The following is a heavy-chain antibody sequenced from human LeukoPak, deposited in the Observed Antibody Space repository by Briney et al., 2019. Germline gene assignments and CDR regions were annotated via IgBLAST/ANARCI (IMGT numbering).Heavy chain of an antibody. CDR1: GYTLTGYY. J-gene: IGHJ5*02. V-gene: IGHV1-2*06. CDR3: AREGGGVYRAGNGFDP. D-gene: IGHD1-14*01. Sequence: ASVKVSCKASGYTLTGYYMHWVRQAPGQGLEWMGQINPNSGGTIYAQRFQGRVSLTSDTSTSTAYMELSRLRSDDTAVYYCAREGGGVYRAGNGFDPGGQETLAPVS. CDR2: INPNSGGT.